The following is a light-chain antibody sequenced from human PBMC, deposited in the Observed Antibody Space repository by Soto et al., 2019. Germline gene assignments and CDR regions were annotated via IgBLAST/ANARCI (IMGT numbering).Light chain of an antibody. CDR1: SSDVGGYNY. CDR2: DVS. J-gene: IGLJ1*01. V-gene: IGLV2-14*01. Sequence: QSALTQPASGSGSPGQSITIFCTGTSSDVGGYNYVSWYQQNPGKAPKLMIYDVSNRPSGVSNRFSGSKSGNTASLTISGLQAEDEADYYCSSYTSSSTLFYVFGTGTKVTVL. CDR3: SSYTSSSTLFYV.